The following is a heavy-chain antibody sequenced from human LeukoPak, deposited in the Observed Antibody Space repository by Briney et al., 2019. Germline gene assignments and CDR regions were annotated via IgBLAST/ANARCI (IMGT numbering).Heavy chain of an antibody. V-gene: IGHV3-23*01. Sequence: PGGSLRLSCAASGFTFSSYAVSWVRQAPGKGLEWVSAITSSGGYTYNADSVKGRFTISRDNFKNTLYLQMNSLRAEDTAVYYCAKVGVAGGYYWFDPWGQGTLVTASS. D-gene: IGHD6-19*01. J-gene: IGHJ5*02. CDR3: AKVGVAGGYYWFDP. CDR2: ITSSGGYT. CDR1: GFTFSSYA.